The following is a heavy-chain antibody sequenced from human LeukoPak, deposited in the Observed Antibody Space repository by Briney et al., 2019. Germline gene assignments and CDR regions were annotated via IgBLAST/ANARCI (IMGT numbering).Heavy chain of an antibody. CDR3: AMSNRGYRIDY. CDR2: IYYSGST. J-gene: IGHJ4*02. CDR1: GGSISSGDYY. D-gene: IGHD1-14*01. V-gene: IGHV4-30-4*08. Sequence: PSETLSLTCTVSGGSISSGDYYWSWIRQPPGKGLEWIGYIYYSGSTYYNPSLKSRVTISVDTSKNQFSLKLSSVTAADTAVYYCAMSNRGYRIDYWGQGTLVTVSS.